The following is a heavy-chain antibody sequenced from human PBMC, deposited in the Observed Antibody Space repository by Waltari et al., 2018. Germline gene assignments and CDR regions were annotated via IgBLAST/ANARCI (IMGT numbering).Heavy chain of an antibody. J-gene: IGHJ4*02. CDR2: IRYDGNNK. CDR1: GFTFSSYG. CDR3: AKENSGNYYYFDN. D-gene: IGHD3-22*01. Sequence: QVQLVESGGGVVQPGGSLRLSCAASGFTFSSYGRHWVRLTPGKGLEWVAFIRYDGNNKDYADYVKGRFIISRDNSKNTLFLQMSSLRPEDTAVYYCAKENSGNYYYFDNWGQGTLVTVSS. V-gene: IGHV3-30*02.